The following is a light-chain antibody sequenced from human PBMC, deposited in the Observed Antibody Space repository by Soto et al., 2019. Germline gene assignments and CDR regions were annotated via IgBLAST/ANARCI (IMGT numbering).Light chain of an antibody. CDR2: WAS. J-gene: IGKJ1*01. Sequence: DIAMTQSPDSLAVSLGERAIISCKSSQSLLYTSNNKNYLAWYQQKPGQPPKLLIYWASTRESGVPDRFTGSGSGTDFTLTISSLQAGDVAVYYCQQYYSTPLTFGQGTKVEIK. V-gene: IGKV4-1*01. CDR3: QQYYSTPLT. CDR1: QSLLYTSNNKNY.